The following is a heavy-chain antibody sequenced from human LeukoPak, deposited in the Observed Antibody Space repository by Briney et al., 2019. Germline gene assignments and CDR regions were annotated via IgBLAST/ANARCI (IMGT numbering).Heavy chain of an antibody. CDR3: ARCYFIATRLLWFDP. CDR1: GYTFTSYG. J-gene: IGHJ5*02. CDR2: ISAYNSNT. V-gene: IGHV1-18*01. Sequence: ASVKVSCKASGYTFTSYGINWVRQAPGQGLEWMGWISAYNSNTHYAQKLQGRVTMTTDTSTSTAYMEVRRLRSDDTAVFYCARCYFIATRLLWFDPWGQGSLVTVSS. D-gene: IGHD6-6*01.